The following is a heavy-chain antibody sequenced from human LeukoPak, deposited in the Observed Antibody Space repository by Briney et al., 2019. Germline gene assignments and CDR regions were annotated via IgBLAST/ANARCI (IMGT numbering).Heavy chain of an antibody. J-gene: IGHJ6*03. CDR3: ASWAGCSSTSCYNYYYMDV. CDR2: IIPIFGTA. V-gene: IGHV1-69*05. Sequence: GSSVKVSCKASGGTFSSYAISWVRQAPGQGLEWMGGIIPIFGTANYAQKFQGRVTITTDESTSTAYMELSSLRSEDTDVYYCASWAGCSSTSCYNYYYMDVWGKGTTVTVSS. D-gene: IGHD2-2*02. CDR1: GGTFSSYA.